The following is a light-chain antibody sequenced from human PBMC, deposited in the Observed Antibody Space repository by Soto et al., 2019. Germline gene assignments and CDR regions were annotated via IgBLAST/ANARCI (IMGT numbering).Light chain of an antibody. J-gene: IGKJ2*01. CDR1: QSVSRNY. CDR2: GAS. V-gene: IGKV3-20*01. CDR3: QQYGSAPPYT. Sequence: EIVLTQSPGTLSLSPGERAILSCRASQSVSRNYLAWYQQRPGRAPRLLIYGASSRATDIPDRFTGSGSGTDFTLTISRLELEDSAVYYCQQYGSAPPYTFGQGTKLELK.